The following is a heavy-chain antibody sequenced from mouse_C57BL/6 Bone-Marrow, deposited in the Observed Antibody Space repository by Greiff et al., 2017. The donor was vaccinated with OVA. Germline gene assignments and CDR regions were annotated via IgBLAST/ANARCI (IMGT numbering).Heavy chain of an antibody. CDR1: GYSITSGYY. V-gene: IGHV3-6*01. D-gene: IGHD2-1*01. J-gene: IGHJ2*01. CDR2: ISYDGSN. Sequence: EVQRVESGPGLVKPSQSLSLTCSVTGYSITSGYYWNWIRQFPGNKLEWMGYISYDGSNNYNPSLKNRSSITRDTSKNQFFLKLNSVTTEDTATYYCARDWGNFYFDYWGQGTTLTVSS. CDR3: ARDWGNFYFDY.